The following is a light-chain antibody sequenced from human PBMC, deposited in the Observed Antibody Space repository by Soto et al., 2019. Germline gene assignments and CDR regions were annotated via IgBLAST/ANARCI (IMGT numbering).Light chain of an antibody. CDR3: QQYDNLPIT. Sequence: DIQMTQSPSSLSASVGDRVTITCQASQDISNYLNWYQQKPGKAPKLLIYDASNLETGVPSRFSGRGSGTYFTFTISSLQPEDIATYYCQQYDNLPITFGPGTRLEIK. CDR2: DAS. CDR1: QDISNY. V-gene: IGKV1-33*01. J-gene: IGKJ5*01.